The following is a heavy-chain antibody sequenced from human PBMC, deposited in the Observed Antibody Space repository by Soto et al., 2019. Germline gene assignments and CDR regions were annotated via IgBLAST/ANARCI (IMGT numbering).Heavy chain of an antibody. Sequence: QVQLVQSGAEVKKPGASVKVSCKASVYTFTSYGISWVRQAPGQGLEWMGWIGAYNGNTNYAQKLQGRVTMTTDTSTSTAYMELRSLRSDDTAVYYCARSLRYFDWLFHFDYWGQGTLVTVSS. V-gene: IGHV1-18*01. D-gene: IGHD3-9*01. J-gene: IGHJ4*02. CDR3: ARSLRYFDWLFHFDY. CDR1: VYTFTSYG. CDR2: IGAYNGNT.